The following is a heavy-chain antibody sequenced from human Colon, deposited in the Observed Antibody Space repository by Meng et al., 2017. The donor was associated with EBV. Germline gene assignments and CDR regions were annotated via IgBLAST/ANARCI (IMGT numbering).Heavy chain of an antibody. CDR1: GGSFSGYY. CDR3: ARYDGSYSDYYYGMDV. J-gene: IGHJ6*02. Sequence: QVQLQQWGAGLLKPSEXLSLTCAVYGGSFSGYYWSWIRQPPGKGLEWIGEINHSGSTNYNPSLKSRVTMSVDTSKNQFSLRLSSVTAADTAVYYCARYDGSYSDYYYGMDVWGQGTTVTVSS. V-gene: IGHV4-34*01. D-gene: IGHD1-26*01. CDR2: INHSGST.